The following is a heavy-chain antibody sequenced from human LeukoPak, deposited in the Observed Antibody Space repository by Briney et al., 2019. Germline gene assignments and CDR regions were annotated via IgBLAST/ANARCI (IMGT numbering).Heavy chain of an antibody. CDR1: GYTFTSYY. V-gene: IGHV1-46*03. Sequence: GASVKVSCKASGYTFTSYYMHWVRQAPGQGLEWMGIINPSGGSTSYAQKFQGRVTMTRDTSTSTIYMELSSRRSEDTAVYYCARDQYYDILTGYYLFDYWGQGTLVTVSS. CDR3: ARDQYYDILTGYYLFDY. D-gene: IGHD3-9*01. CDR2: INPSGGST. J-gene: IGHJ4*02.